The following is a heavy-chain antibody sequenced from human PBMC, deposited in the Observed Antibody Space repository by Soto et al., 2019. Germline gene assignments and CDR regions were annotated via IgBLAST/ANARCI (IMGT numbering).Heavy chain of an antibody. V-gene: IGHV4-30-4*01. D-gene: IGHD3-9*01. CDR2: IYYSGST. CDR3: ARVGVFVGRLVIIWDAFDI. Sequence: QVQLQESGPGLVKPSQTLSLTCTVSGGSISSGDYYWSWIRQPPGKGLEWIGYIYYSGSTYYNPSLKSRVTISVDTSKNQFSMKLSSVTAADTAVYYCARVGVFVGRLVIIWDAFDIWGQGTMVTVSS. J-gene: IGHJ3*02. CDR1: GGSISSGDYY.